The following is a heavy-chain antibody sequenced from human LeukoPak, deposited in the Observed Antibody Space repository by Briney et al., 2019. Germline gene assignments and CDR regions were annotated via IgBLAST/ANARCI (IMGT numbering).Heavy chain of an antibody. CDR3: TRTSSATAIDY. Sequence: SETLSLTCTVSGGSISSYYWSWIRQPPGKGLEWIGRIYHSGSTYYDPSLKSRVTISVDMSRNQFSLKLSSVTAADTAVYYCTRTSSATAIDYWGQGTLVTVSS. CDR1: GGSISSYY. D-gene: IGHD1-1*01. J-gene: IGHJ4*02. CDR2: IYHSGST. V-gene: IGHV4-59*08.